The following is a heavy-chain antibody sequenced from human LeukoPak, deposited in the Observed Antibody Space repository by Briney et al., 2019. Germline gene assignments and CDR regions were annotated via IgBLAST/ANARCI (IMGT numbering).Heavy chain of an antibody. V-gene: IGHV3-7*01. CDR2: IKQDGSEK. D-gene: IGHD3-10*01. J-gene: IGHJ6*02. CDR1: GFTFSSYW. CDR3: ARDTPPQELLWFGESSRQYGMDV. Sequence: GGSLRLSCAASGFTFSSYWMSWVRQAPGKGLEWVANIKQDGSEKYYVDSVKGRFTISRDNAKNSLYLQMNSLRAEDTAVYYCARDTPPQELLWFGESSRQYGMDVWGQGTTVTVSS.